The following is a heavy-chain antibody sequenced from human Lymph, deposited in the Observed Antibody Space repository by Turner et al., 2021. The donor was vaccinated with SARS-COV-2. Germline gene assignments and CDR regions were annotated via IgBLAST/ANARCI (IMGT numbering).Heavy chain of an antibody. CDR3: ARMGGSSWYFDI. Sequence: EVRLVVSGGGLVQPGGSLTPSWAASGFTFSFYWMSWVRQAPGKGLEWVANIKQDGSEKYYVDSVKGRFTISRDNAKNSLFLQMNSLRAEDTAVYYCARMGGSSWYFDIWGQGTLVTVSS. CDR1: GFTFSFYW. CDR2: IKQDGSEK. J-gene: IGHJ4*02. D-gene: IGHD2-2*01. V-gene: IGHV3-7*01.